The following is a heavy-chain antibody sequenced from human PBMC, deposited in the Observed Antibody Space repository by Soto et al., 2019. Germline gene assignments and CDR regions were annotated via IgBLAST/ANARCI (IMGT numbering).Heavy chain of an antibody. D-gene: IGHD4-17*01. Sequence: GESLKISCKGSGYSFTSYWIGWARQMPGKGLEWMGIIYPGDSNTKYSPSFQGQVTISADKSISTAYLQWSSLKASDSAMYYCAKWDDYAIDYWGKGTLVTVSS. CDR1: GYSFTSYW. V-gene: IGHV5-51*01. CDR2: IYPGDSNT. CDR3: AKWDDYAIDY. J-gene: IGHJ4*02.